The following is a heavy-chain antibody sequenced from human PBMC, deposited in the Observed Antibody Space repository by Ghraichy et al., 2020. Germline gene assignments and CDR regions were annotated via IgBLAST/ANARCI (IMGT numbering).Heavy chain of an antibody. CDR1: GFPFGNYA. CDR2: IESHGGDT. J-gene: IGHJ6*03. CDR3: AKDRYSTCEHMDD. V-gene: IGHV3-23*01. D-gene: IGHD6-13*01. Sequence: GGSLRLSCAASGFPFGNYAMNWVRQSPGKGLEWVATIESHGGDTHYADSVRGRFTISRDIAKSTLFLQMTNLRAEDTAVYYCAKDRYSTCEHMDDWGNGTTVTVSS.